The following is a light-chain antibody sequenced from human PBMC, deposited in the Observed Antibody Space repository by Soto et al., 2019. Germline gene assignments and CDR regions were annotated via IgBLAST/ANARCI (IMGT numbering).Light chain of an antibody. V-gene: IGKV3-15*01. J-gene: IGKJ5*01. CDR2: SAS. Sequence: EIVMTQSPATLSLSPGERATLCRRASQSVSNNLAWYQQKPGQTPRLLIYSASTRATGIPARFRGSGSGTEFTLTISSLQSEDFAVYYCKQYHDWRPFTFGQGTRLEI. CDR3: KQYHDWRPFT. CDR1: QSVSNN.